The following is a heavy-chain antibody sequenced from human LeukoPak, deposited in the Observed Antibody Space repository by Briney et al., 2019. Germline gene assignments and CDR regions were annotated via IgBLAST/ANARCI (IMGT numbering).Heavy chain of an antibody. CDR2: ISYDGSNK. CDR3: ARAIYYGSGSYAFDI. Sequence: PGRSLRLSCAASGFTFSSYAMHWVRQAPGKGLEWVAVISYDGSNKYYADSVKGRFTISRDNSKNTLYLRMNSLRAEDTAVYYCARAIYYGSGSYAFDIWGQGTMVTVSS. J-gene: IGHJ3*02. V-gene: IGHV3-30-3*01. D-gene: IGHD3-10*01. CDR1: GFTFSSYA.